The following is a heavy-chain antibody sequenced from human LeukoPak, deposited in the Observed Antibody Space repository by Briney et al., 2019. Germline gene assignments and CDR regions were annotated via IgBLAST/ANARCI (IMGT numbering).Heavy chain of an antibody. CDR3: AREIGYDAFDI. J-gene: IGHJ3*02. D-gene: IGHD3-10*01. CDR1: GGSISSYY. Sequence: SETLSLTCTVSGGSISSYYWSWIRQPPGKGLEWIGYTYYSGSTNYNPSLKSRVTISVDTSRNQFSLKLSSVTAADTAVYYCAREIGYDAFDIWGQGTMVTVSS. CDR2: TYYSGST. V-gene: IGHV4-59*01.